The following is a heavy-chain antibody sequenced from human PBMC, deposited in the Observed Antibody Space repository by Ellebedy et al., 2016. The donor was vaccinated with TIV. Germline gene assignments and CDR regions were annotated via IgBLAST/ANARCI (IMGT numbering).Heavy chain of an antibody. CDR1: GFAFRSYA. J-gene: IGHJ4*02. Sequence: GESLKISCAGSGFAFRSYAMSWVRQAPGKGLEWVAALSGSGGSRYYADSVKGRFTISRDSSQNTLYLQMDSLRAEDTAVYYCASSPSQGYWGQGTLVTVSS. CDR2: LSGSGGSR. CDR3: ASSPSQGY. D-gene: IGHD6-19*01. V-gene: IGHV3-23*01.